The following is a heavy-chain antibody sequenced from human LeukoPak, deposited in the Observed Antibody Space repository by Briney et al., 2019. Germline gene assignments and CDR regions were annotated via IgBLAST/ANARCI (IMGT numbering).Heavy chain of an antibody. V-gene: IGHV5-51*01. D-gene: IGHD5-18*01. J-gene: IGHJ6*02. Sequence: GESLKISCKGSGYSFTSYWIGWVRQMPGKGLEWMGIIYPGDSDTRYSPSFQGQVTISADKSIATAYLQWSSLKASDTAMYYCASDLGGAMAWRNGMDVWGQGTTVTVSS. CDR2: IYPGDSDT. CDR1: GYSFTSYW. CDR3: ASDLGGAMAWRNGMDV.